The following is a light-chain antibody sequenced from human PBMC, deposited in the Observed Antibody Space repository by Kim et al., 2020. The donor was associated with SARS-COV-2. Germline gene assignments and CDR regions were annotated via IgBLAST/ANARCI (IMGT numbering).Light chain of an antibody. Sequence: ASVGDRVTINCRASQNINTWLAWYQQKPGKAPKLLIYAASSLQSGVPSRFSGSGSGTAFTLTIARLQPDDSATYYCQQANSFPPFTFGQGTKVEI. CDR2: AAS. CDR1: QNINTW. V-gene: IGKV1-12*01. J-gene: IGKJ1*01. CDR3: QQANSFPPFT.